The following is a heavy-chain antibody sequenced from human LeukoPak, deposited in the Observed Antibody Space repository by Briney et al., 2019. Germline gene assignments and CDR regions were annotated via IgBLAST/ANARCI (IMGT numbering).Heavy chain of an antibody. CDR2: IRYDGSNK. D-gene: IGHD4-17*01. CDR1: GFTFSSYG. Sequence: GRSLRLSCAASGFTFSSYGMHWVRQAPGKGLEWVAFIRYDGSNKYYADSVKGRFTISRDNSKNTLYLQMNSLRAEDTAVYYCAKDTYGDYPSAFDYWGQGTLVTVSS. V-gene: IGHV3-30*02. CDR3: AKDTYGDYPSAFDY. J-gene: IGHJ4*02.